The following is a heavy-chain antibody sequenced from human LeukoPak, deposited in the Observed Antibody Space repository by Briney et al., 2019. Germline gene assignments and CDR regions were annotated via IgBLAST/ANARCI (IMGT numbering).Heavy chain of an antibody. CDR2: IKQDGSEK. V-gene: IGHV3-7*01. D-gene: IGHD3-10*01. CDR3: ATGITMVRGVSRY. Sequence: PGESLRLSCVASGFTFNTYNMNWVRQAPGKGLEWVANIKQDGSEKYYVDSVKGRFTISRDNAKNSLYLQMNSLRAEDTAVYYCATGITMVRGVSRYWGQGTLVTVSS. J-gene: IGHJ4*02. CDR1: GFTFNTYN.